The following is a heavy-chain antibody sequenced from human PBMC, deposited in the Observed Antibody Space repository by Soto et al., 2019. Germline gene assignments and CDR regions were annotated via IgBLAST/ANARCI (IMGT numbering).Heavy chain of an antibody. V-gene: IGHV3-30-3*01. J-gene: IGHJ4*02. D-gene: IGHD3-22*01. Sequence: PGGSLRLSCAASGFTFSSYAMHWVRQAPGKGLEWVAVISYDGSNKYYADSVKGRFTISRDNSKNTLYLQMNSLRAEDTAAYYCARDPHSSGYYPGPFDYWGQGTLVTVSS. CDR2: ISYDGSNK. CDR3: ARDPHSSGYYPGPFDY. CDR1: GFTFSSYA.